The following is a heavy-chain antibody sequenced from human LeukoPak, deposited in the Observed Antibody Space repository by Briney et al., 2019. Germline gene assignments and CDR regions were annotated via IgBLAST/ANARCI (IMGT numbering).Heavy chain of an antibody. CDR1: GYTSSSYA. CDR2: MSDTGGRT. J-gene: IGHJ5*02. D-gene: IGHD6-19*01. V-gene: IGHV3-23*01. CDR3: ARASGWYSPPLDVNWFDP. Sequence: PGGSLRLSCAPAGYTSSSYAMSWVPQAPGEGRERGSGMSDTGGRTYSAHSVKGRFIISRVNSKTTLYLQMNSLRAEDTAVYYCARASGWYSPPLDVNWFDPWGQGTLVTVSS.